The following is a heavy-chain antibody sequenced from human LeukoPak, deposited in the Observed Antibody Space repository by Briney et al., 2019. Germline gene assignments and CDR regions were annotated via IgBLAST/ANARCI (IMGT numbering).Heavy chain of an antibody. CDR2: ISAYNGNT. Sequence: ASVKVSCKASGYTFTSYGISWVRQAPGQGLEWMGWISAYNGNTNYAQKLQGRVTMTTDTSTSTAYMELRSLGSDDTAVYYCARDSLDSSSKINYFDYWGQGTLVTVSS. V-gene: IGHV1-18*01. CDR1: GYTFTSYG. J-gene: IGHJ4*02. D-gene: IGHD6-13*01. CDR3: ARDSLDSSSKINYFDY.